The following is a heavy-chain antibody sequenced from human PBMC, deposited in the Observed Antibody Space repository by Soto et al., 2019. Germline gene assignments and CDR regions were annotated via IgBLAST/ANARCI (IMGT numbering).Heavy chain of an antibody. CDR2: ISSSGSTI. CDR3: ARNNSGYDRRYYYHFYMDV. V-gene: IGHV3-11*01. J-gene: IGHJ6*03. D-gene: IGHD5-12*01. CDR1: GFTFSDYY. Sequence: QVQLVESGGGLVKPGGSLRLSCAASGFTFSDYYMSWIRQAPGKGLEWVSYISSSGSTIYYADSVKGRFTISRDNAKNSLDQQKNSLRDEDTAVYYCARNNSGYDRRYYYHFYMDVWGKGTTVTVSS.